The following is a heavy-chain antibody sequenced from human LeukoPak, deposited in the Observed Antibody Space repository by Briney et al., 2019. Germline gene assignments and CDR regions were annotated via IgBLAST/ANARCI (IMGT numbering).Heavy chain of an antibody. D-gene: IGHD3-3*01. V-gene: IGHV4-38-2*02. CDR1: GYSIRSGDY. CDR2: IYHSGST. CDR3: ARAPNYDFWSGYLDY. Sequence: PSETLSLTCTVSGYSIRSGDYWGWIRQPPGKGLEWIGNIYHSGSTYYNPSLKSRVIISVDTSKNHFSLKLSSVTAADTAVYYCARAPNYDFWSGYLDYWGQGTLVTVSS. J-gene: IGHJ4*02.